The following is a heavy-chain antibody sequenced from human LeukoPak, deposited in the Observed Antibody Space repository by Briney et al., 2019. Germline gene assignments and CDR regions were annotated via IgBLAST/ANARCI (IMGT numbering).Heavy chain of an antibody. J-gene: IGHJ5*02. CDR2: IKQGGSEK. CDR1: GFTFSSYW. Sequence: PGGSLRLSCAASGFTFSSYWMSWVRQAPGKGLEWVANIKQGGSEKYYVDSVKGRFTISRDSAKNSLYLQMNSLRAEDTAVYYCARDGTVTTPNWFDPWGQGTLVTVSS. V-gene: IGHV3-7*01. D-gene: IGHD4-17*01. CDR3: ARDGTVTTPNWFDP.